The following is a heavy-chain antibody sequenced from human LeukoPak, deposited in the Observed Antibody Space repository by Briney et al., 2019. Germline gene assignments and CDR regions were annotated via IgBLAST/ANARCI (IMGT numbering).Heavy chain of an antibody. J-gene: IGHJ3*02. D-gene: IGHD6-6*01. Sequence: YPSETLSLTCTVSGGSVSSGSYYWSWIRQPPGKGLEWIGYIYYSGSTNYNPSLKSRVTISVDTSKNQFSLKLSSVTAADTAVYYCASEGDSSSGDAFDIWGQGTMVTVSS. V-gene: IGHV4-61*01. CDR1: GGSVSSGSYY. CDR2: IYYSGST. CDR3: ASEGDSSSGDAFDI.